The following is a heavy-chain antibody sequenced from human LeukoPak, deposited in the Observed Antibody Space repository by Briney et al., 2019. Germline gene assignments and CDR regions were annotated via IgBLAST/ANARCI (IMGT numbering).Heavy chain of an antibody. CDR1: GLTFSSYG. J-gene: IGHJ4*02. CDR3: AKDTATTRVYYFDY. Sequence: PGGSLRLSCAASGLTFSSYGMHWVRQAPGKGLEWVAFIRYDGSNKYYADSVKGRFTISRDNSKNTLYLQMNSLRAEDTAVYYCAKDTATTRVYYFDYWGQGTLVTVSS. CDR2: IRYDGSNK. V-gene: IGHV3-30*02. D-gene: IGHD4-17*01.